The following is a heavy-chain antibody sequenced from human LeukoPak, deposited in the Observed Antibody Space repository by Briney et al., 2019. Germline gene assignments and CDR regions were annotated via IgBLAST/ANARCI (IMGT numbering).Heavy chain of an antibody. CDR1: GGSISSYY. J-gene: IGHJ4*02. CDR2: ICYSGST. D-gene: IGHD3-22*01. Sequence: SETLSLTCTVSGGSISSYYWSWIRQPPGKGLEWIGYICYSGSTNYNPSLKSRVTISVDTSKNQFSRKLSSVTAADTAVYYCARAPYDSSGYYYFDYWGQGTLVTVSS. V-gene: IGHV4-59*01. CDR3: ARAPYDSSGYYYFDY.